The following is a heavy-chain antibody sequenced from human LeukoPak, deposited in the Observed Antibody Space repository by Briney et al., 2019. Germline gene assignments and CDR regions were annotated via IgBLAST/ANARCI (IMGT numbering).Heavy chain of an antibody. CDR1: GYSISSGYY. CDR3: ARDNRPYRSGGTCSSNWFDP. J-gene: IGHJ5*02. CDR2: IFQSGNT. V-gene: IGHV4-38-2*02. D-gene: IGHD2-15*01. Sequence: SETLSLTCSVSGYSISSGYYWGWIRQPPGQGLEWIGSIFQSGNTYYNPSLKSRVTISVDTSKNQFSLRLTSVTAADTAVYFCARDNRPYRSGGTCSSNWFDPWGQGTLVIVSS.